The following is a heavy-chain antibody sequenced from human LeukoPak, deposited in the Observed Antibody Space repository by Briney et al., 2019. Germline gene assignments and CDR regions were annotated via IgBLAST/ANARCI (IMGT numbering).Heavy chain of an antibody. D-gene: IGHD5-18*01. CDR1: GGSISSYY. J-gene: IGHJ6*03. V-gene: IGHV4-59*12. CDR3: AGVGGRPGAGYRYGYEEEYSYPYM. Sequence: AETLCLSCTVSGGSISSYYWSWIRQPPGKGLEWIWYIYYSGSTNYNPSLKGRVTISVDTSKNKFSLKLNSLTAADTAVYYCAGVGGRPGAGYRYGYEEEYSYPYM. CDR2: IYYSGST.